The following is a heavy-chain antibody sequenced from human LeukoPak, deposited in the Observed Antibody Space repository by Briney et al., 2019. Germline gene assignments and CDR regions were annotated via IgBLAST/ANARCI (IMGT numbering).Heavy chain of an antibody. CDR3: ARDDSTGYLYFDH. CDR2: VKEDGSEK. V-gene: IGHV3-7*05. J-gene: IGHJ4*02. CDR1: GFTFSNYW. D-gene: IGHD3-22*01. Sequence: GGSLRLSCVASGFTFSNYWMSWVRQAPGKGLEWVANVKEDGSEKYYVDSVKGRFTISRDNAKNSLYLQMNSLRAEDTAVYYCARDDSTGYLYFDHWGQGTLVTVSS.